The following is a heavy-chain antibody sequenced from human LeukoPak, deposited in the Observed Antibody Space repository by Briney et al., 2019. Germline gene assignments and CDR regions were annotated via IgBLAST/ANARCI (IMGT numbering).Heavy chain of an antibody. CDR2: IIPIFGTT. Sequence: GASVKVSCXASGGTFSSYAISWVRQAPGQGLEWMGGIIPIFGTTNYAQKFQGRVTITADESTSTAYMELSSLRSEDTAVYYCARESLPLRAFDIWGQGTMVTVSS. V-gene: IGHV1-69*13. CDR3: ARESLPLRAFDI. CDR1: GGTFSSYA. J-gene: IGHJ3*02.